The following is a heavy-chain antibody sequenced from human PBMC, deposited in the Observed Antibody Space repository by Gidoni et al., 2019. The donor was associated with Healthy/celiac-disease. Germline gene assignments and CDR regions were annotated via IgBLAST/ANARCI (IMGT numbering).Heavy chain of an antibody. CDR2: ISYDGSNK. D-gene: IGHD5-12*01. CDR1: GFTFSSYG. V-gene: IGHV3-30*18. CDR3: AKDLRDGYICDY. J-gene: IGHJ4*02. Sequence: VQLVESGGGVVQPGRSLRLSCAASGFTFSSYGMHWVRQAPGKGLEWVAVISYDGSNKYYADSVKGRFTISRDNSKNTLYLQMNSLRAEDTAVYYCAKDLRDGYICDYWGQGTLVTVSS.